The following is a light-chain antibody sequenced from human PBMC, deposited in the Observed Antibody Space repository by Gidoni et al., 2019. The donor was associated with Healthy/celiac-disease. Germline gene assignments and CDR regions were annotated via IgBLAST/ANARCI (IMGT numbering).Light chain of an antibody. J-gene: IGLJ3*02. CDR2: SNN. CDR3: AAWDDSLNGWV. Sequence: QSVLTQPPSASGTPGQRVTISCSGSSSNIGSNTVNWYQQLPGTAPKRLIYSNNQRPSGVPDRFSGSKSGTSASLAISGLQSEDEADHYCAAWDDSLNGWVFGGGTKLTVL. CDR1: SSNIGSNT. V-gene: IGLV1-44*01.